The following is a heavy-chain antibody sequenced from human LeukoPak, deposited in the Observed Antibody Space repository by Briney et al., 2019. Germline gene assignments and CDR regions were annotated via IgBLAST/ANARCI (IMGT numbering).Heavy chain of an antibody. V-gene: IGHV4-59*01. CDR2: IYYSGST. Sequence: KASETLSLTCTVSGGSISSYYWSWIRQPPGKGLEWIGYIYYSGSTNYNPSLKSRVTISVDTSKNQFSLKLSSVTAADTAVYYCARDQRRYYGSGSSSFDPWGQGTLVTVSS. D-gene: IGHD3-10*01. CDR3: ARDQRRYYGSGSSSFDP. CDR1: GGSISSYY. J-gene: IGHJ5*02.